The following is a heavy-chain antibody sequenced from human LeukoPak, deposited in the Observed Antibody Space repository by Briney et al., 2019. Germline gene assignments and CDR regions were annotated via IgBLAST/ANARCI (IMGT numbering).Heavy chain of an antibody. CDR2: ISAYNGNT. D-gene: IGHD2-2*01. CDR3: ARLRVVPAAKYYFDY. CDR1: GYTFTGYG. Sequence: ASVKVSCKASGYTFTGYGISWVRQAPGQGLEWMGWISAYNGNTNYAQKLQGRVTMTTDTSTSTAYMELRSLRSDDTAVYYCARLRVVPAAKYYFDYWGQGTLVTVSS. V-gene: IGHV1-18*01. J-gene: IGHJ4*02.